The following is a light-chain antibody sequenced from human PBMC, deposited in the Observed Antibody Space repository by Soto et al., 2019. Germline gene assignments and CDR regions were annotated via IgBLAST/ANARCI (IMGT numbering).Light chain of an antibody. V-gene: IGKV1-5*01. CDR3: QQYTTYPYT. Sequence: DIQMTQSPSTLSASVGDRVTITCRASQSVTNWLAWYQQKPGKAPNLLIYDASRLLSGIPSRFSGSGSGTEFTLIISSLQPDDFATYYCQQYTTYPYTFGQGTKLEIK. CDR2: DAS. CDR1: QSVTNW. J-gene: IGKJ2*01.